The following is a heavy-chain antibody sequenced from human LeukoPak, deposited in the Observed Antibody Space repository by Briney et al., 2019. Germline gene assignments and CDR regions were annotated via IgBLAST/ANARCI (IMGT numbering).Heavy chain of an antibody. CDR2: VYYTGST. Sequence: SETLSLTCTVSGGSVSSDRFYWSWIRQPPGRALEWIGYVYYTGSTNYNPSLKSRVSISVDTSKNQFSLKLSSVTAADTAVYYCARATYYYGSGSYLSVDYWGQGTLVTVSS. CDR3: ARATYYYGSGSYLSVDY. D-gene: IGHD3-10*01. J-gene: IGHJ4*02. CDR1: GGSVSSDRFY. V-gene: IGHV4-61*01.